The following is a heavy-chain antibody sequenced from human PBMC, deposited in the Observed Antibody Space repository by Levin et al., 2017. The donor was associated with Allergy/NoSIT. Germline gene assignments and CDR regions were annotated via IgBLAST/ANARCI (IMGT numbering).Heavy chain of an antibody. CDR1: GGSISGNGYS. D-gene: IGHD1-14*01. V-gene: IGHV4-30-2*01. CDR2: IYHSGST. J-gene: IGHJ6*02. CDR3: ARGLGGTSFFYGLDV. Sequence: SETLSLTCNVSGGSISGNGYSWNWIRQPPGKALAWIGFIYHSGSTYYNPSLKSRVTISLDRSNNQLSLKLTSVTAADTAVYYCARGLGGTSFFYGLDVWGRGTTVTVSS.